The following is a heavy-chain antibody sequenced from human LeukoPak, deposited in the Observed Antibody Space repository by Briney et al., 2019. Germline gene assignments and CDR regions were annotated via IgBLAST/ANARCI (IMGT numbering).Heavy chain of an antibody. Sequence: ASVKVSCKASGYTFTGYYMHWVRQAPGQGLEWMGRINPNSGGTNYAQKLQGRVTMTRDTSNRTAYMELSRLRSDDTAVYYCARSQMVYAIGGIDWGQGTLVTVSS. CDR2: INPNSGGT. D-gene: IGHD2-8*01. CDR3: ARSQMVYAIGGID. CDR1: GYTFTGYY. V-gene: IGHV1-2*06. J-gene: IGHJ4*02.